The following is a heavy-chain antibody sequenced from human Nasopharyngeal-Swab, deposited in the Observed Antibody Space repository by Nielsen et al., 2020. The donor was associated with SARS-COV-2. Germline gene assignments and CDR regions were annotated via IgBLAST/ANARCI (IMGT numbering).Heavy chain of an antibody. CDR1: GFTLSDYY. Sequence: GESLKISCAASGFTLSDYYMSWIRQAPGKGLEWVSYISSSGSTIYYADSVKGRFTISRDNAKNSLYLQMNSLRAEDTAVYYCAKVTTRSHPNIWGQGTMVTVSS. V-gene: IGHV3-11*01. CDR2: ISSSGSTI. CDR3: AKVTTRSHPNI. D-gene: IGHD4-17*01. J-gene: IGHJ3*02.